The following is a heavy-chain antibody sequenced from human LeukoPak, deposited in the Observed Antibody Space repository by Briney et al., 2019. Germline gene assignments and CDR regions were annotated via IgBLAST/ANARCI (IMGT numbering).Heavy chain of an antibody. CDR1: GFTFRNYW. CDR2: IKQDGSEK. D-gene: IGHD3-9*01. Sequence: GGSLRLSCAASGFTFRNYWMSWVRQAPGKGLEWVANIKQDGSEKYYVDSVKGRFTISRDTAKNSLYLQMNSLRAEDTAVYYCARANDILTGYYGAFDIWGQGTMVTVSS. CDR3: ARANDILTGYYGAFDI. J-gene: IGHJ3*02. V-gene: IGHV3-7*01.